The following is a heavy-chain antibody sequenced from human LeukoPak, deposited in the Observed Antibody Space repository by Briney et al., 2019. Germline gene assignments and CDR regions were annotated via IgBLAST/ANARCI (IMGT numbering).Heavy chain of an antibody. CDR1: GFTFSSYS. CDR2: ISSSSSYI. Sequence: GGSLRLSCAASGFTFSSYSMNWVRQAPGKGLEWVSSISSSSSYIYYADSVKGRFTISRDNAKNSLYLQMNSLRAEDTAVYYCARDIYDFWRGPSGFDPWGQGTLVTVSS. J-gene: IGHJ5*02. CDR3: ARDIYDFWRGPSGFDP. D-gene: IGHD3-3*01. V-gene: IGHV3-21*01.